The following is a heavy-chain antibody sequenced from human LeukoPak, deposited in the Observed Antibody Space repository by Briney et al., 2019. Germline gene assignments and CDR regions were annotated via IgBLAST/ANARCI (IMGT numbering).Heavy chain of an antibody. Sequence: GGSLRLSCAASGFTFSSYSMNWVRQAPGKGLEWVSSINSSSNYIYYAHSLKGRFTISRDNAKNSLYLQMNSLRAEDTAVYYCVRARRGIQQWLHWGAFDIWGQGTMVTVSS. CDR3: VRARRGIQQWLHWGAFDI. D-gene: IGHD5-18*01. CDR1: GFTFSSYS. CDR2: INSSSNYI. V-gene: IGHV3-21*01. J-gene: IGHJ3*02.